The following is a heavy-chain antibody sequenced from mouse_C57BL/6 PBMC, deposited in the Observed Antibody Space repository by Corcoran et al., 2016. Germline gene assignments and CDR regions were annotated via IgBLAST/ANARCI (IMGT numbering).Heavy chain of an antibody. J-gene: IGHJ1*03. D-gene: IGHD2-1*01. CDR2: INPNNGGT. CDR3: ARSPYGNSWYFDV. Sequence: EVQLQQSGPELVKPGASVKIPCKASGYTFTDYNMDWVKQSHGKSLEWIGDINPNNGGTIYNQKFKGKATLTVDKSPSTAYMELRSLTSEDTAVYYCARSPYGNSWYFDVWGTGTTVTVSS. CDR1: GYTFTDYN. V-gene: IGHV1-18*01.